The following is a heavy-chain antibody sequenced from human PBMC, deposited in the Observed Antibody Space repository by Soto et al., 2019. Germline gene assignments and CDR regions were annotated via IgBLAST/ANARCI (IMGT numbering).Heavy chain of an antibody. CDR2: VFYSGNT. D-gene: IGHD4-4*01. CDR1: GVSISTYY. Sequence: QVQLQESGPGLVKPSETLSLTCTVSGVSISTYYWTWIRQPPGKGLEWIGQVFYSGNTNYNPSLKSRVTISVDASRNQFSLRLSSVTAADTAMYYCASRDYNDAFDIWGKGTLVTVSS. V-gene: IGHV4-59*01. CDR3: ASRDYNDAFDI. J-gene: IGHJ3*02.